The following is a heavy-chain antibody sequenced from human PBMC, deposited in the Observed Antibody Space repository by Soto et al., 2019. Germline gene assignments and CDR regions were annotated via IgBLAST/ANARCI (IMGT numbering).Heavy chain of an antibody. CDR2: INSDGSTT. Sequence: GVLRLSCVVSGFTLSSYWMHWVRQAPGKGLVWVSRINSDGSTTTYADSVKGRFTVSRDNAKNTLYLQMNSLRAEDTAVYYCTRDSSGCPDNWGQGTLVTVSS. V-gene: IGHV3-74*01. CDR1: GFTLSSYW. J-gene: IGHJ4*02. CDR3: TRDSSGCPDN. D-gene: IGHD3-9*01.